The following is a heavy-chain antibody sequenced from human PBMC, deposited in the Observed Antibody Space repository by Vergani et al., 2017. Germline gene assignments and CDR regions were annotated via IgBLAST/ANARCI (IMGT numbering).Heavy chain of an antibody. J-gene: IGHJ4*02. CDR2: IYTSGST. CDR3: AKDKSYSSSSIDY. D-gene: IGHD6-6*01. V-gene: IGHV4-61*02. Sequence: QVQLQESGPGLVKPSETLSLTCTVSGGSISSGSYYWSWIRQPAGKGLEWIGRIYTSGSTNYNPSLKSRVTISVDTSKNQFSLKLSSVTAADTAVYYCAKDKSYSSSSIDYWGQGTLVTVSS. CDR1: GGSISSGSYY.